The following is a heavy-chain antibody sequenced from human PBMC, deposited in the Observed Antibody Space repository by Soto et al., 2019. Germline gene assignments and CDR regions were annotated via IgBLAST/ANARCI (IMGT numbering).Heavy chain of an antibody. CDR1: GGSLTGYY. CDR3: ARGRGVFYYYGMDV. J-gene: IGHJ6*02. V-gene: IGHV4-34*01. D-gene: IGHD2-8*01. Sequence: PSETLSLTCTVNGGSLTGYYWSWIRQPPGKGLEWIGEVKDGGSTNYSPSLRGRVSISVDTSKNQFSLKLSSVTAADTAVYYCARGRGVFYYYGMDVWGQGTTVTVSS. CDR2: VKDGGST.